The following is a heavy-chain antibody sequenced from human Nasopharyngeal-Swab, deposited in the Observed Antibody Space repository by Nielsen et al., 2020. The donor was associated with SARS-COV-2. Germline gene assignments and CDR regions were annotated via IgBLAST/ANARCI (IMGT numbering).Heavy chain of an antibody. V-gene: IGHV3-23*01. Sequence: GGSLRLSCAASGLTFSTYAMTWVRQAPGKGLEWLSTMSGSGSGTYYADSVKGRFTISRDNSKSTLYLQMDRLRAEDTAIYYCANARIGYSGYDFPLGWFDPWGQGTLVSVS. CDR1: GLTFSTYA. J-gene: IGHJ5*02. CDR2: MSGSGSGT. D-gene: IGHD5-12*01. CDR3: ANARIGYSGYDFPLGWFDP.